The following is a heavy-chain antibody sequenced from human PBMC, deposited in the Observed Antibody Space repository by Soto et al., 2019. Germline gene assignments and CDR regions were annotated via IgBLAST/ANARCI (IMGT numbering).Heavy chain of an antibody. Sequence: SETLSLTCTVSGGSISSGGYYWSWIRQHPXKGLEWIGYIYYSGSTYYNPSLKSRVTISVDTSKNQFSLKLSSVTAADTAVYYCARGRTSWDIVVVPAAIGDYYYYGMDVWGQGTTVTVSS. D-gene: IGHD2-2*02. CDR3: ARGRTSWDIVVVPAAIGDYYYYGMDV. CDR2: IYYSGST. CDR1: GGSISSGGYY. J-gene: IGHJ6*02. V-gene: IGHV4-31*03.